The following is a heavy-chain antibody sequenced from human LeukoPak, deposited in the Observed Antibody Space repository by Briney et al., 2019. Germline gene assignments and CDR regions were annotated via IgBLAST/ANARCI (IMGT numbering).Heavy chain of an antibody. Sequence: PSQTLSLTCAISGDSVSSKSVTWNWIRQSPSRGLEWLGRTYYRSKWSNDYAVSVRSRIIINPDTSKNQFSLKLNSVTPEDTAVYFCARAVGGPLDYWGQGTLVTVSS. CDR3: ARAVGGPLDY. V-gene: IGHV6-1*01. D-gene: IGHD1-26*01. CDR2: TYYRSKWSN. J-gene: IGHJ4*02. CDR1: GDSVSSKSVT.